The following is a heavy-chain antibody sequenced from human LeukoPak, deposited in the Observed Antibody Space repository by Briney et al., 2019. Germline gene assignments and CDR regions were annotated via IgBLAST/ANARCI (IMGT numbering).Heavy chain of an antibody. J-gene: IGHJ4*02. CDR3: ARLRSSW. V-gene: IGHV4-34*01. Sequence: PSETLSLTCAVHGGSFSGYYWSWIRQPPGKGLEWIGEINHSGSTNYNPSLKGRVTISVDTSKNQFSLKLSSVTAADTAVYYCARLRSSWWGQGTLVTVSS. CDR2: INHSGST. D-gene: IGHD6-13*01. CDR1: GGSFSGYY.